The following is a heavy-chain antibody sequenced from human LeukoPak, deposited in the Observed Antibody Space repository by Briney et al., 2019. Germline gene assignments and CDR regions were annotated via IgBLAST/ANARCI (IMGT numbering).Heavy chain of an antibody. D-gene: IGHD3-10*01. V-gene: IGHV4-4*09. CDR2: IYTSGST. J-gene: IGHJ4*02. Sequence: SETLSLTCTVSGASIGSYYWSWIRQPPGKGLEWIGYIYTSGSTNYNPSLKSRVTISGDTSKNQFSLMLTSVTAADTAVYYCARHYPGGARHPFDYWGQGTLVTVSS. CDR1: GASIGSYY. CDR3: ARHYPGGARHPFDY.